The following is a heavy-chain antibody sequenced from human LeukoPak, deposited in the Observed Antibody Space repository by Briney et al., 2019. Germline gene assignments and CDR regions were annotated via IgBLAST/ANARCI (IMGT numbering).Heavy chain of an antibody. CDR2: ISGDGVGT. CDR3: AKRGSTSYHFDS. J-gene: IGHJ4*02. D-gene: IGHD2-2*01. V-gene: IGHV3-23*01. CDR1: GFTFSSYA. Sequence: GGSLRLSCAASGFTFSSYAMSWVRQAPGKGLEWVSSISGDGVGTYYADSVKGRFTISRDNSKNSLNLQMNSLRVEDTAVYYCAKRGSTSYHFDSWGQGTLVTVSS.